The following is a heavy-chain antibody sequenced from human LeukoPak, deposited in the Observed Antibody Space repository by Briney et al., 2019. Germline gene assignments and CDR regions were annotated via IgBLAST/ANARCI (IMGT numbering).Heavy chain of an antibody. V-gene: IGHV3-21*01. J-gene: IGHJ6*03. CDR2: ISSSSSYI. CDR1: GFTFSSYS. Sequence: GGSLRLSCAASGFTFSSYSMNWVRQAPGKGLEWVSSISSSSSYIYYADSVKGRFTISRDNAKNSLYLQMNSLRAEDTAVYYCARGTTGTTYYYVDVWGKGTTVTVSS. D-gene: IGHD1-1*01. CDR3: ARGTTGTTYYYVDV.